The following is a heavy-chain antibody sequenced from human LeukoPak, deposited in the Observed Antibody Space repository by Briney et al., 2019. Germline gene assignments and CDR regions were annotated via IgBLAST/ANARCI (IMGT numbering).Heavy chain of an antibody. J-gene: IGHJ4*02. CDR2: IVVGSGKT. CDR3: ARGGPRRIVATTSFDY. D-gene: IGHD5-12*01. Sequence: RASVKVSCTASGFTFTSSAVQWVRQARGQRLEWIGWIVVGSGKTNYAQKFQERVTITRDMSTSTAYMELSSLRSEDTAVYYCARGGPRRIVATTSFDYWGQGTLVTVSS. CDR1: GFTFTSSA. V-gene: IGHV1-58*01.